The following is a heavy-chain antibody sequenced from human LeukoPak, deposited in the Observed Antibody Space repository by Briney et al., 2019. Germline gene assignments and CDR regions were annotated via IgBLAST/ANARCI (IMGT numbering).Heavy chain of an antibody. J-gene: IGHJ3*02. V-gene: IGHV1-18*01. Sequence: ASVKVSCKASGYTFTSYGISWVRQAPGQGLEWMGRISAYNGNTNYARNLQGRVTMTTDTSTSTAYMELRSLRSDDTAVYYCARGLPITIFGVLTAPAAFDIWGQGTMVTVSS. CDR3: ARGLPITIFGVLTAPAAFDI. D-gene: IGHD3-3*01. CDR2: ISAYNGNT. CDR1: GYTFTSYG.